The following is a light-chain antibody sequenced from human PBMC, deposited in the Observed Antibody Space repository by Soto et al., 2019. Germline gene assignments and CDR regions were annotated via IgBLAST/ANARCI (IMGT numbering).Light chain of an antibody. CDR3: QQYDYYPYT. Sequence: DIQMTQSPSTLYASVGDRVTITCRASQSISSWLAWYQQKPGEAPKILIYKASSLETGVPSRFSGSGSGTEFTLTISSLQPDDFATDYCQQYDYYPYTSDQGTKLEIK. J-gene: IGKJ2*01. CDR1: QSISSW. CDR2: KAS. V-gene: IGKV1-5*03.